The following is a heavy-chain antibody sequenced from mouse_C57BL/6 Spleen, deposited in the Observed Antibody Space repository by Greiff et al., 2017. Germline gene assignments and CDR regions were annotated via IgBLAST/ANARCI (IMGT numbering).Heavy chain of an antibody. CDR3: ARRRGIITTVEGFAY. CDR1: GYTFTGYW. CDR2: ILPGSGST. D-gene: IGHD1-1*01. Sequence: QVQLQQSGAELMKPGASVKLSCKATGYTFTGYWIEWVKQRPGHGLEWIGDILPGSGSTNYNEKFKGKATFTADTSSTTAYMQLSSLTTEDSAIYYCARRRGIITTVEGFAYWGQGTLVTVSA. J-gene: IGHJ3*01. V-gene: IGHV1-9*01.